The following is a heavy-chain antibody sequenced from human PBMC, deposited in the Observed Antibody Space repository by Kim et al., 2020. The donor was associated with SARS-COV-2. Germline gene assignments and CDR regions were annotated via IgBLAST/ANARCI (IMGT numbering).Heavy chain of an antibody. CDR3: ARDDSYPYYYDSSGYLSPAFDI. CDR2: ISSSSSTI. V-gene: IGHV3-48*02. J-gene: IGHJ3*02. CDR1: GFTFSSYS. D-gene: IGHD3-22*01. Sequence: GGSLRLSCAASGFTFSSYSMNWVRQAPGKGLEWVSYISSSSSTIYYADSVKGRFTISRDNAKNSLYLQMNSLRDEDTAVYYCARDDSYPYYYDSSGYLSPAFDIWGQGTMVTVSS.